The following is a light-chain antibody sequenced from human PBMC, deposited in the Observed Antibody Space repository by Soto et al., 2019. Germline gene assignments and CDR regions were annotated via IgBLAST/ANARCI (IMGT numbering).Light chain of an antibody. CDR1: QSVSSSY. CDR3: QQYGRSPPIT. V-gene: IGKV3-20*01. J-gene: IGKJ5*01. Sequence: EIVLTQSPGTLSLSPGERATLSCRASQSVSSSYLAWYQQKPGQAPRLLIYGASSRATGIPDRFSGSGSGTDFTLTSSRLEPEDCAVYYCQQYGRSPPITFGHGTRLEI. CDR2: GAS.